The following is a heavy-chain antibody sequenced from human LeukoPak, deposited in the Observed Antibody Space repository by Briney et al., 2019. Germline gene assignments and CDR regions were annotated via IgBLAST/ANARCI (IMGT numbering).Heavy chain of an antibody. V-gene: IGHV4-59*01. CDR1: GGSISSYY. CDR3: ARARDYSNYEVGY. CDR2: IYYSGST. D-gene: IGHD4-11*01. J-gene: IGHJ4*02. Sequence: SETLSLTCTVSGGSISSYYWSWIRQPPGKGLEWIGYIYYSGSTNYNPSLKSRVTISVDTSKNQFSLKLSSVTAADTAVYYCARARDYSNYEVGYWGQGTLVTVSS.